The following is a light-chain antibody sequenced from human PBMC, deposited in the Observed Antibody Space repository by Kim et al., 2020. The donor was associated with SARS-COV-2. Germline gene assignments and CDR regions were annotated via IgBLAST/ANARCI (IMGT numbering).Light chain of an antibody. V-gene: IGKV3-15*01. CDR2: AAS. Sequence: VAPGERATLFCRTSQSVRGDLAWYQQKPGQAPRLLIFAASTRATGVPARFSGSGSGTDFTLTISSLQSEDFAVYYCHQYNNWPVSFGGGTKVDIK. J-gene: IGKJ4*01. CDR1: QSVRGD. CDR3: HQYNNWPVS.